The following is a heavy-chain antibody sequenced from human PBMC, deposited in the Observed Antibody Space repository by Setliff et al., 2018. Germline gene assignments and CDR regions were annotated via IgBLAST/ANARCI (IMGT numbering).Heavy chain of an antibody. CDR2: ISNRGST. Sequence: SETLSLTCTVSGDYISSQYWSWIRQPPGKGLEWIGYISNRGSTDYNPSLKSRVTISEDTSRSQFSLKLTSVTTADTAVYYCARDPLGEIAVAGHDAFDIWGQGTMVTVPS. D-gene: IGHD6-19*01. V-gene: IGHV4-59*11. CDR3: ARDPLGEIAVAGHDAFDI. J-gene: IGHJ3*02. CDR1: GDYISSQY.